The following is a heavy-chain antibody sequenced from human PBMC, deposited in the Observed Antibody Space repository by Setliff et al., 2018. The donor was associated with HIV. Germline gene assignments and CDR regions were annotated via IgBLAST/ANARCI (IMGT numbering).Heavy chain of an antibody. J-gene: IGHJ4*02. V-gene: IGHV4-34*01. CDR3: ARRARFCTSATCYRHFDF. CDR1: GGSFSGYY. D-gene: IGHD2-2*01. Sequence: NPSETLSLTCAVYGGSFSGYYWNWIRQPPGKGLEWIGSIYYSGNTYYNPSLKSRVTISVDTSKSQFSLRLSSVTAADTAVYYCARRARFCTSATCYRHFDFWGEGTLVTVSS. CDR2: IYYSGNT.